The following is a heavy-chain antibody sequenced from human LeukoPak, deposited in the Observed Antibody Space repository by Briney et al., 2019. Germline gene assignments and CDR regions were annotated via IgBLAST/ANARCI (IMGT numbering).Heavy chain of an antibody. V-gene: IGHV3-30-3*01. Sequence: GGSLRLSCAASGVTVSSNYMNWVRQAPGKGLEWVAVISYDGSNKYYADSVKGRFTISRDNSKNTLYLQMNSLRAEDTAVYYCARDGLRIDDAFDIWGQGTMVTVSS. CDR3: ARDGLRIDDAFDI. CDR2: ISYDGSNK. J-gene: IGHJ3*02. D-gene: IGHD2-15*01. CDR1: GVTVSSNY.